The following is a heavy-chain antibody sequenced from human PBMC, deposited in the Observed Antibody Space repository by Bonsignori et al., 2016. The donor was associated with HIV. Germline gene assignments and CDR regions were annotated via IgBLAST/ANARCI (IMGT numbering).Heavy chain of an antibody. CDR3: ARERMPYYFDY. Sequence: WVRQAPGQGLEWMGWISTYNGNTNYAQKLQGRVTMTTDTSTSTAYMELRSLRSDDTAVYYCARERMPYYFDYWGPGNPGHRLL. V-gene: IGHV1-18*01. CDR2: ISTYNGNT. J-gene: IGHJ4*02. D-gene: IGHD2-2*01.